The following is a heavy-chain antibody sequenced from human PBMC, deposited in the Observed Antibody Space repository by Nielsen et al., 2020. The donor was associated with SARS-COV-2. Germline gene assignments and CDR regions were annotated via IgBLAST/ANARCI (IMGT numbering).Heavy chain of an antibody. J-gene: IGHJ6*02. CDR3: AGDPPYCSSTSCYGMDV. CDR2: IYTSGST. CDR1: GGSISSGGYS. D-gene: IGHD2-2*01. Sequence: SETLSLTCAVSGGSISSGGYSWSWIRQPAGKGLEWIGRIYTSGSTNYNPSLKSRVTMSVDTSKNQFSLKLSSVTAADTAVYYCAGDPPYCSSTSCYGMDVWGQGTTVTVSS. V-gene: IGHV4-61*02.